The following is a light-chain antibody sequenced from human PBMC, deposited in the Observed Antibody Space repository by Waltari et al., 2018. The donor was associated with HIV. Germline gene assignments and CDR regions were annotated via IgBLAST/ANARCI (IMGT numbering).Light chain of an antibody. CDR3: MESLQSPWT. CDR1: QSLLHSNGNNY. J-gene: IGKJ1*01. Sequence: IVMTQSPVSLPVIPGEPASMSCRSSQSLLHSNGNNYLEWYVQKPVRSPQRLIYLSSNRASGVPDRLSGSGSCTDFTLRISRVAAEDVGVYYCMESLQSPWTFGQGTKV. V-gene: IGKV2-28*01. CDR2: LSS.